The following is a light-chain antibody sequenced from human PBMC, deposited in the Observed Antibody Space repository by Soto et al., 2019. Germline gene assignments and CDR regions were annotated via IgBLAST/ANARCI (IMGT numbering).Light chain of an antibody. CDR3: PQYNKSPPST. V-gene: IGKV3-15*01. CDR2: GAS. Sequence: EIVMTQSPATLSVSPGERATLSCRASQSVSRNLAWYQQKHGQAPRLLIFGASTRATDIPARFSGSGSGTEFTLTISSLLSEDFAVSYCPQYNKSPPSTFGQGTKLEIK. J-gene: IGKJ2*02. CDR1: QSVSRN.